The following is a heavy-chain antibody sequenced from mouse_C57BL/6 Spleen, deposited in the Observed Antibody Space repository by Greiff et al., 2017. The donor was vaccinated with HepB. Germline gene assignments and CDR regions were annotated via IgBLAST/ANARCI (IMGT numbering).Heavy chain of an antibody. J-gene: IGHJ2*01. CDR3: ARYYYYGSSYDYFDY. Sequence: VQLQQSGGGLVKPGGSLKLSCAASGFTFSDYGMHWVRQAPEKGLEWVAYISSGSSTIYYADTVKGRFTISRDNAKNTLFLQMTSLRSEDTAMYYCARYYYYGSSYDYFDYWGQGTTLTVSS. CDR1: GFTFSDYG. V-gene: IGHV5-17*01. D-gene: IGHD1-1*01. CDR2: ISSGSSTI.